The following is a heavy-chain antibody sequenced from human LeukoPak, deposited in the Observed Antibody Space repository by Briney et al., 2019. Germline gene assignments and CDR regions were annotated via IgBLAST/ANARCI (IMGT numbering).Heavy chain of an antibody. Sequence: SVKLSLTASGCTLRSYANSWVRQAPGQGLEWMGGIIHNFGRANFAQKFQGRVTITARETTSPAYMGLSSLRSEDTAVYYCARGESSMWSSPVSTTLCFSTMDVWG. CDR1: GCTLRSYA. V-gene: IGHV1-69*13. D-gene: IGHD5/OR15-5a*01. CDR2: IIHNFGRA. CDR3: ARGESSMWSSPVSTTLCFSTMDV. J-gene: IGHJ6*02.